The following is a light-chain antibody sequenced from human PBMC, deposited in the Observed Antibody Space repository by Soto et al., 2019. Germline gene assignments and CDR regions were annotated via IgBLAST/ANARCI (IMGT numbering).Light chain of an antibody. V-gene: IGKV3-11*01. CDR3: QQRANWRVIT. J-gene: IGKJ4*01. CDR2: DAS. Sequence: EIVLTQSPATLSLSPGERATLSCRASQSVGNYLLWYQQKPGQAPRLLIYDASNRATGIPARFSGSGSGTDFTLTISSLEPDDVAVYYCQQRANWRVITFGGGTTVEI. CDR1: QSVGNY.